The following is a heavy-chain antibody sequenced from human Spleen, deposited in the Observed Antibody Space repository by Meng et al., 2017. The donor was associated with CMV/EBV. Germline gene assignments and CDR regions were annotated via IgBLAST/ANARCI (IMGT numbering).Heavy chain of an antibody. V-gene: IGHV3-30*02. D-gene: IGHD2-2*01. CDR2: IRYDGSNK. J-gene: IGHJ4*02. CDR1: GLTFSTYV. Sequence: GESLKISCAASGLTFSTYVMNWVRQAPGKGLEWVAFIRYDGSNKYYADSVKGRFTISRDNSKNTLYLQMNSLRAEDTAVYYCAKDRARYCSSTSCHLVDYWGQGTLVTVSS. CDR3: AKDRARYCSSTSCHLVDY.